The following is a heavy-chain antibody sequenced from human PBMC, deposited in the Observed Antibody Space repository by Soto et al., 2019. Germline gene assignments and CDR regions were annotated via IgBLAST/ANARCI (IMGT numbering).Heavy chain of an antibody. V-gene: IGHV3-30-3*01. CDR3: AREDAADGSDY. CDR1: GFTFSSYA. J-gene: IGHJ4*02. Sequence: PGGSLRLSCAASGFTFSSYAMHWVRQAPGKGLEWVAVISYDGSNKYYADSVKGRFTISRDNSKNTLYLQMHSLRAEDTAVYYCAREDAADGSDYWGQGTLVTVSS. CDR2: ISYDGSNK.